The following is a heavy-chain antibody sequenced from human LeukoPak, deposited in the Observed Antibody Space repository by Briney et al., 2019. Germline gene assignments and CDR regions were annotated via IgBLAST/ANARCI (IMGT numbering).Heavy chain of an antibody. J-gene: IGHJ4*02. V-gene: IGHV7-4-1*02. CDR2: INTNTGNP. CDR3: AILASYDSSAYHLADY. Sequence: ASVKVSCKASGYIFTSYAMNWVRQAPGQGLEWMGWINTNTGNPTYAQGFTGRFVFSLGTSVSTAYLQISGLKAEDTAFYYCAILASYDSSAYHLADYWGQGTLVTVSS. D-gene: IGHD3-22*01. CDR1: GYIFTSYA.